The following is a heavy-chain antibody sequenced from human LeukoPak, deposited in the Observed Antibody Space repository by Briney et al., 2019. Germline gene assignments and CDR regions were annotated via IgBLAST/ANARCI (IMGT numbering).Heavy chain of an antibody. CDR3: VRDADGSGTLLDY. CDR1: GYTFTSYG. Sequence: GASVKVSCKASGYTFTSYGISWVRQAPGQGLEWMGWINADNGNTRYAQKPQGRVTMTTDTSTTTAYMDLRSLRSDDTAVYYCVRDADGSGTLLDYWGQGTLVTVSS. CDR2: INADNGNT. J-gene: IGHJ4*02. V-gene: IGHV1-18*01. D-gene: IGHD3-10*01.